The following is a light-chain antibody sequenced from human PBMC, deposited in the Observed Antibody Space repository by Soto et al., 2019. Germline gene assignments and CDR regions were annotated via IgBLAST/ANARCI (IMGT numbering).Light chain of an antibody. Sequence: QSALTQPPSASGSPGQSVTISCTATGSDVDYSNSVCWHQQHPGKAPKVMIYXVXNRAXXVPXXFSGSKSGNTASLTVSGXXXXXXXXYYCSSYAGNYNCVFGTGTKLTVL. CDR3: SSYAGNYNCV. CDR1: GSDVDYSNS. V-gene: IGLV2-8*01. CDR2: XVX. J-gene: IGLJ1*01.